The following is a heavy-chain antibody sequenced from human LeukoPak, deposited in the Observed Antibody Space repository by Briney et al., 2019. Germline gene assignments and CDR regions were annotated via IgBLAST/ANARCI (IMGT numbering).Heavy chain of an antibody. CDR1: GVPFSSYG. CDR3: AREPRRWSGYFDY. J-gene: IGHJ4*02. V-gene: IGHV3-48*03. D-gene: IGHD3-3*01. CDR2: ISSSGSTI. Sequence: GSLRLSCAASGVPFSSYGMNWVRQAPGKGLEWVSYISSSGSTIYYADSVKGRFTISRDNAKNSLYLQMNSLRAEDTAVYYCAREPRRWSGYFDYWGQGTLVTVSS.